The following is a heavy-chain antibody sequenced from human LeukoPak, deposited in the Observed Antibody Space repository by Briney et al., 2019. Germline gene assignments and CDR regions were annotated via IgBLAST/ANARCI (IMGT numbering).Heavy chain of an antibody. CDR2: INPNDGDT. Sequence: ASVKVSCKASGCIFTDYYLHWVRQAPGQGFEWMGWINPNDGDTNYAQKFQGRVTMTRDTSISTAHMEVSRLRSDDTAVYYCARANFLYCSSSTCLFDYWGQGTLVTVSS. D-gene: IGHD2-2*01. CDR1: GCIFTDYY. CDR3: ARANFLYCSSSTCLFDY. J-gene: IGHJ4*02. V-gene: IGHV1-2*02.